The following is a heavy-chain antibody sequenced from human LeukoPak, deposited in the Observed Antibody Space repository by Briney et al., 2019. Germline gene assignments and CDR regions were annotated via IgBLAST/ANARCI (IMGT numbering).Heavy chain of an antibody. CDR2: INHSGST. J-gene: IGHJ3*02. V-gene: IGHV4-34*01. Sequence: SETLSLTCAVYGGSFSGYYWSWIRQPPGKGLEWIGEINHSGSTNYNPSLKSRVTISVDTSKNQFSLRLSSVTAADTAVYYCARGRGLLWFGGAAFDIWGQGTMVTVSS. CDR3: ARGRGLLWFGGAAFDI. CDR1: GGSFSGYY. D-gene: IGHD3-10*01.